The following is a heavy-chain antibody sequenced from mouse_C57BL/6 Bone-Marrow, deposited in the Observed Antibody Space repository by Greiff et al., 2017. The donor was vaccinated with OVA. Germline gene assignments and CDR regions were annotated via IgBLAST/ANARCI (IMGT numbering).Heavy chain of an antibody. Sequence: VQGVESGAELARPGASVKLSCKASGYTFTSYGISWVKQRTGQGLEWIGEIYPRSGNTYYNEKFKGKATLTADKSSSTAYMELRSLTSEDPAVYFCARMGYVFDYWGQGTTLTVSS. V-gene: IGHV1-81*01. CDR2: IYPRSGNT. J-gene: IGHJ2*01. D-gene: IGHD2-2*01. CDR1: GYTFTSYG. CDR3: ARMGYVFDY.